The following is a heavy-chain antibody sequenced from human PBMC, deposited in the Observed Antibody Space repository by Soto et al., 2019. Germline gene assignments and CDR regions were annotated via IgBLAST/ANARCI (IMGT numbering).Heavy chain of an antibody. CDR1: GGSINTGGFY. CDR3: AREITGDWHFDL. CDR2: IYYTGTT. V-gene: IGHV4-31*03. Sequence: QVQLQESGPGLVKPSQTLSLTCTVSGGSINTGGFYWNWIRQHPGKGLERIGYIYYTGTTYYTPSLRSRLTMTVDTSKNQFSLKLSSVTAADTAVYYCAREITGDWHFDLWGRGTLVTVSS. D-gene: IGHD7-27*01. J-gene: IGHJ2*01.